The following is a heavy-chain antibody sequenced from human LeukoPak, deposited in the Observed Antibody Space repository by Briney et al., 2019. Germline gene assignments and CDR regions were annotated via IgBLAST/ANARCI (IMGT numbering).Heavy chain of an antibody. D-gene: IGHD5-18*01. CDR1: GDSISSGDYY. CDR3: ARLRGQYSYWSFPDY. J-gene: IGHJ4*02. V-gene: IGHV4-39*01. CDR2: IYYSGST. Sequence: PSETLSLTCTVSGDSISSGDYYWSWIRQPPGKGLEWIGYIYYSGSTYYNPSLKSRVTISVDTSKNQFSLKLSSVTAADTAVYYCARLRGQYSYWSFPDYWGQGTLVTVSS.